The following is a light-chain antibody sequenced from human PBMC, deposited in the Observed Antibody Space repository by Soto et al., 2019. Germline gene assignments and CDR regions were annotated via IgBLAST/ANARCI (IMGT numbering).Light chain of an antibody. Sequence: DIQMTQSPSSLSASVEDRVIITCRASQSISNHLNWYQQKPGKAPKLLIFAASSLQSGVPSRFSGSRSGPDFTLTISSLQPEDFGTYYCQQSYSGPPTFGQGTKVDIK. J-gene: IGKJ1*01. CDR1: QSISNH. CDR2: AAS. V-gene: IGKV1-39*01. CDR3: QQSYSGPPT.